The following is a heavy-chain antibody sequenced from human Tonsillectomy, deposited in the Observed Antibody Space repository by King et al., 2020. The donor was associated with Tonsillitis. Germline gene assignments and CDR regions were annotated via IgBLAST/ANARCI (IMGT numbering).Heavy chain of an antibody. J-gene: IGHJ5*02. CDR2: INSDGTST. D-gene: IGHD3-22*01. CDR1: GFTFSNYL. CDR3: VRVFRVYDISFAAES. Sequence: VQLVESGGGLVQPGGSLRLSCAASGFTFSNYLFHWVRQAPGKGLVWVARINSDGTSTGYADSVRGRFTISRDNAKNTLYLQMNSLRVEDTAVYSCVRVFRVYDISFAAESWGQGTLVTVSS. V-gene: IGHV3-74*01.